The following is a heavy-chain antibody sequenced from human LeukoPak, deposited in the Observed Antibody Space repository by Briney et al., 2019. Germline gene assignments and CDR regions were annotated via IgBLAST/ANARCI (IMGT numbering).Heavy chain of an antibody. J-gene: IGHJ3*02. D-gene: IGHD7-27*01. CDR1: GFTFSSYS. CDR3: AHPWGAGAFDI. V-gene: IGHV3-21*01. Sequence: GGPLRLSCAASGFTFSSYSMSWVRQAPGKVLEWVSSISSSSSYIYYADSVKGRFTISRDNAKNSLYLQMNSLRAEDTAVYYCAHPWGAGAFDIWGQGTMVTVSS. CDR2: ISSSSSYI.